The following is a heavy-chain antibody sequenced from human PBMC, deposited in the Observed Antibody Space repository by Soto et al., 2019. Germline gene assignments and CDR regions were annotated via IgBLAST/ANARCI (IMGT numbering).Heavy chain of an antibody. CDR3: AREGQAPYYYYGMDV. CDR1: GYTFTNYG. CDR2: ISGYNGNT. Sequence: ASVKVSCKASGYTFTNYGFSWVRQAPGQGLEWMGWISGYNGNTKYAKKFQGRVTMTTDTSTSTAHMELRSPRSDDTAVYYCAREGQAPYYYYGMDVWGQGTGVTVS. V-gene: IGHV1-18*01. J-gene: IGHJ6*02.